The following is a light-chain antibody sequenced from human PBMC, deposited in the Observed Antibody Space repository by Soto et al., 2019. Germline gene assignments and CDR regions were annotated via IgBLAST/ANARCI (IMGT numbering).Light chain of an antibody. CDR3: QRYDSFRT. V-gene: IGKV1-5*03. CDR2: KAS. CDR1: QSISNW. J-gene: IGKJ1*01. Sequence: DIQMTQSPSTLSASVGDRVTITCRASQSISNWLAWYQQKPGKAPKLLIYKASTLESGVPSRFSGSASGTEFTLTISSLQPDDFATYYCQRYDSFRTFGQGTKVDIK.